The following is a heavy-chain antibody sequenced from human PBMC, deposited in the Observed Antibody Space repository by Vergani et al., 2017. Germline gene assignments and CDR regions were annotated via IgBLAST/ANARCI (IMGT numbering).Heavy chain of an antibody. D-gene: IGHD4-11*01. CDR3: ARDYRGDFFDY. Sequence: QVSLKESGPALLKPTQTLTLTCTFSGFSLNTNLMRVSWIRQPPGKALEWLARNEWDDDKFYNTSLRNRLTISKDTSKNQVVLTVTNMQPVDTATYFCARDYRGDFFDYWGQGVLVTVSS. CDR2: NEWDDDK. V-gene: IGHV2-70*04. CDR1: GFSLNTNLMR. J-gene: IGHJ4*01.